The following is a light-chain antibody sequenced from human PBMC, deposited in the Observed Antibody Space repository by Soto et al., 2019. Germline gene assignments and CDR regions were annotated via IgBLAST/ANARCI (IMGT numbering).Light chain of an antibody. J-gene: IGKJ2*01. Sequence: EIVMTQSPATLSVSPGERATLSCRASQSVSGNLAWYQQKPGQAPRLLIYGASTRATGIPARFSGSGSGTEFTLTISSLQSEDFAAYSCQQYNNWPYTFGQGTKLEIK. V-gene: IGKV3-15*01. CDR3: QQYNNWPYT. CDR2: GAS. CDR1: QSVSGN.